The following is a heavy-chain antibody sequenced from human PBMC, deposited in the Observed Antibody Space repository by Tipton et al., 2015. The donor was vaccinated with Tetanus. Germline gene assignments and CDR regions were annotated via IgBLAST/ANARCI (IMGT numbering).Heavy chain of an antibody. CDR1: GGSISSYY. V-gene: IGHV4-59*01. J-gene: IGHJ4*02. CDR2: VHYSGST. D-gene: IGHD5-18*01. Sequence: TLSLTCTVSGGSISSYYWTWIRQPPGRGLEWIGYVHYSGSTNYSPSLRSRVTLSVDTSKNQFSLKLSSVTAADTAVYYCARGVDRAKAGTDWGQGTLVTVSS. CDR3: ARGVDRAKAGTD.